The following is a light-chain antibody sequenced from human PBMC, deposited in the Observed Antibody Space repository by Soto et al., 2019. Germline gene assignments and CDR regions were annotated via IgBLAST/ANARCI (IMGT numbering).Light chain of an antibody. CDR2: KAS. CDR3: QQYNSYSPGP. V-gene: IGKV1-5*03. Sequence: DIQMTQSPSTLSASVGDRVTITCRASQSISSWLAWYQQKPGKAPKLLIYKASSLESGVPSRFSGSGSGKEFTLTISSLQPDDFATYYCQQYNSYSPGPFGQGTKVEIK. CDR1: QSISSW. J-gene: IGKJ1*01.